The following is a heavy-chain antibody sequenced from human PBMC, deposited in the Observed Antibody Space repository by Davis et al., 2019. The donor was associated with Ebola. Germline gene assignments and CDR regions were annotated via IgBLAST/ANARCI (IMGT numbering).Heavy chain of an antibody. D-gene: IGHD3-3*01. J-gene: IGHJ3*02. V-gene: IGHV1-18*04. CDR3: ARDRSLLRFLEWLSRDTAFDI. CDR2: INPHNGNT. CDR1: GYTFTNYG. Sequence: ASVKVSCKASGYTFTNYGITWVRQAPGQGLEWMGWINPHNGNTNYAQNVQGRVIMTSDTATNTAYMELRSLRSDDTAVYYCARDRSLLRFLEWLSRDTAFDIWGQGTMVTVSS.